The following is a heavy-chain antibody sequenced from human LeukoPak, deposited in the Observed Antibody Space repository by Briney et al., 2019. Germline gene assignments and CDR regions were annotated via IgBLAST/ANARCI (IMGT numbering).Heavy chain of an antibody. V-gene: IGHV1-2*06. Sequence: AXVKVSCKASGYTFTGDYIHWVRQAPGQGLEWLGRINPKRGGTNYAQSFQGRVTVTKATSINTAYMELTRLTSDDTAIYYCARGYSGYDRKFDPWGQGTLVTVSS. CDR1: GYTFTGDY. CDR2: INPKRGGT. J-gene: IGHJ5*02. D-gene: IGHD5-12*01. CDR3: ARGYSGYDRKFDP.